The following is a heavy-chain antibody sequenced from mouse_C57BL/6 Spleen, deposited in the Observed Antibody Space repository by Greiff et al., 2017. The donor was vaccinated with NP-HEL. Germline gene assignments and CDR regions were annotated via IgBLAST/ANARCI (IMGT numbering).Heavy chain of an antibody. CDR1: GYTFTSYW. CDR2: IHPNSGST. CDR3: ARGGWDYDGGYWYFDV. V-gene: IGHV1-64*01. J-gene: IGHJ1*03. D-gene: IGHD2-4*01. Sequence: QVQLQQPGAELVKPGASVKLSCKASGYTFTSYWMHWVKQRPGQGLEWIGMIHPNSGSTNYNEKFKSKATLTVDKSSSTAYMQLSSLTSEDSAVYYCARGGWDYDGGYWYFDVWGTGTTVTVSS.